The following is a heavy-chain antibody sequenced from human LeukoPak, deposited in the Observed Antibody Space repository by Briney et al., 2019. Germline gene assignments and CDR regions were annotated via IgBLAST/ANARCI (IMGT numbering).Heavy chain of an antibody. Sequence: GGSLRLSCAASGFTFNSYNMNWVRQAPGKGLEWVSSITSSSTYMYYADSVKGRFTISRDNARNSLYLQMNSLRSEDTAMYYCARDNSVRDEAWWFNPWGQGTLVTVSS. D-gene: IGHD5-24*01. CDR2: ITSSSTYM. J-gene: IGHJ5*02. CDR3: ARDNSVRDEAWWFNP. CDR1: GFTFNSYN. V-gene: IGHV3-21*04.